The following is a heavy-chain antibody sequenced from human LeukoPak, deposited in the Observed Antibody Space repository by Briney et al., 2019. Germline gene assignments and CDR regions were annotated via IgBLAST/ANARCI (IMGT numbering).Heavy chain of an antibody. D-gene: IGHD3-10*01. CDR2: ISSSSSYI. Sequence: GGSLRLSCAASGFTFSSYSMNWVRQAPGKGLEWVSSISSSSSYIYYADSVKGRFTISRDNAKNSLYLQMNSLRAEDTAVYYCARVEVMVRGVGGFDYWGLGTLVTVSS. CDR3: ARVEVMVRGVGGFDY. CDR1: GFTFSSYS. V-gene: IGHV3-21*01. J-gene: IGHJ4*02.